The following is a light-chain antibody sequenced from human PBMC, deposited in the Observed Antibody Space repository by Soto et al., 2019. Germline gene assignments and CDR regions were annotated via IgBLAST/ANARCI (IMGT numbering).Light chain of an antibody. V-gene: IGLV1-44*01. J-gene: IGLJ1*01. CDR1: SSNIGSNT. Sequence: ALTQPPSASGTPGQRVTISCSGSSSNIGSNTVNWYQQLPGTAPKLLIYSNNQRPSGVPDRFSGSKSGTSASLAISGLQSEDEADYYCAAWDDSLNASYVFGTGTKVTVL. CDR2: SNN. CDR3: AAWDDSLNASYV.